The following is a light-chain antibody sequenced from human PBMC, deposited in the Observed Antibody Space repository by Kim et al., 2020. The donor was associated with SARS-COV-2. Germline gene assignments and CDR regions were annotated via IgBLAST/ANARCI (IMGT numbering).Light chain of an antibody. CDR3: QQYYSYPCS. CDR2: AVS. Sequence: SASTGDRVNITGRASHDVSTYLAWYQHKPGKAPNLLMYAVSTLHSGVPSRFRGSGSGTDFTLTISCLQSEDFATYYCQQYYSYPCSFGQGTKLDI. CDR1: HDVSTY. V-gene: IGKV1-8*01. J-gene: IGKJ2*04.